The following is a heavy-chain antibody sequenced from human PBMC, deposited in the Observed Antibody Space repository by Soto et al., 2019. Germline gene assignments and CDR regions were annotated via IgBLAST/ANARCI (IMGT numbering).Heavy chain of an antibody. CDR1: GYTFTSYD. D-gene: IGHD3-10*01. J-gene: IGHJ6*02. CDR2: MNPNSGNT. V-gene: IGHV1-8*01. CDR3: ARSRYYGSGSSPPYYYYGMDV. Sequence: QVQLVQSGAEVKKPGASVKVSCKASGYTFTSYDINWVRQATGQGLEWMGWMNPNSGNTGYAQKFQGRVTMTRNTSISTAYMELSSLRSEDTAVYYCARSRYYGSGSSPPYYYYGMDVWGQGTTVTVSS.